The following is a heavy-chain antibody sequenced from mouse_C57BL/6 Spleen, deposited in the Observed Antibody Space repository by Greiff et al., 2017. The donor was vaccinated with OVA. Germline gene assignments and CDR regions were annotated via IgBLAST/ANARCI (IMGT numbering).Heavy chain of an antibody. CDR1: GYTFTSSG. J-gene: IGHJ4*01. V-gene: IGHV1-81*01. D-gene: IGHD1-1*01. Sequence: VQLQQSGAELARPGASVKLSCKASGYTFTSSGISWVKQRTGQGLEWIGEIYPRSGNTYYNEKFKGKATLTADKSSSTAYMELRSLTSEDSAVYFCARETTVVTGDAMDDWGQGTSDTVSS. CDR2: IYPRSGNT. CDR3: ARETTVVTGDAMDD.